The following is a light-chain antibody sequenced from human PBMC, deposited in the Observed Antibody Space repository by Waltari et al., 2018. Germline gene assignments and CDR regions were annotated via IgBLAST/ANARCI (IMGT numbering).Light chain of an antibody. Sequence: SHELTQPPSVSESPGQTARIPCSGETLSRQYAFWYQQKAGQAPVLVIYKNKERPSGIPERDSGSSSGTTVTLTISGVQAEDEADYYCQSSDTSGSYAVFGGGTRLTVV. V-gene: IGLV3-25*03. J-gene: IGLJ3*02. CDR1: TLSRQY. CDR2: KNK. CDR3: QSSDTSGSYAV.